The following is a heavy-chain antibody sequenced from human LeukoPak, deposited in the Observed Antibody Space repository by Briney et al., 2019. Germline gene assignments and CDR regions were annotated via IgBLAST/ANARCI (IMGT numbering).Heavy chain of an antibody. D-gene: IGHD6-13*01. CDR3: ARDPPGGSWHYYFDY. V-gene: IGHV3-11*05. J-gene: IGHJ4*02. CDR1: GFTFSDYY. Sequence: GGSLRLSCAASGFTFSDYYMSWLRQAPGKGLDGVSYISSSSSYTNYADSVKGRFTISRDNAKNSLYPQMNSLRAEDTAVYYCARDPPGGSWHYYFDYWGQGTLVTVSS. CDR2: ISSSSSYT.